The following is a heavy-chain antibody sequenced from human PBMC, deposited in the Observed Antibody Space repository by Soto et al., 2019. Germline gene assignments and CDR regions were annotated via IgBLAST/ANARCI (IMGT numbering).Heavy chain of an antibody. J-gene: IGHJ5*01. CDR2: VSGNNGAS. CDR3: VRDQKYFRVNGNWFDS. CDR1: GYTSAELG. Sequence: ASVKVSCKASGYTSAELGISWVRQAPGQGLEWMGWVSGNNGASNPAPKVQGRITMTLDTSTGVSYMALRSLRSDDTAIYYCVRDQKYFRVNGNWFDSWGQGTLVTVSS. V-gene: IGHV1-18*01. D-gene: IGHD2-2*01.